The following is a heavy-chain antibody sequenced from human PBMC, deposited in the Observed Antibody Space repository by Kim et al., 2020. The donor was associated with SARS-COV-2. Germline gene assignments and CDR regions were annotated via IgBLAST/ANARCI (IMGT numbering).Heavy chain of an antibody. Sequence: SETLSLTCAVYGGSFSGYYWSWIRQPPGKGLEWIGEINHSGSTNYNPSLKSRVTISVDTSKNQFSLKLSSVTAADTAVYYCARVNYGDYGFVDYWGQGTLVTVSS. V-gene: IGHV4-34*01. CDR2: INHSGST. CDR1: GGSFSGYY. J-gene: IGHJ4*02. D-gene: IGHD4-17*01. CDR3: ARVNYGDYGFVDY.